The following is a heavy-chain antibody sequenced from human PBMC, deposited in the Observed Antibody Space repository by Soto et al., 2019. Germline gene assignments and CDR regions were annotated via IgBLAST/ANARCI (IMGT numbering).Heavy chain of an antibody. CDR3: ARGGSSAWQPYYFDY. V-gene: IGHV3-33*01. CDR1: GFIFSSYG. J-gene: IGHJ4*02. D-gene: IGHD2-2*01. Sequence: GGSLRLSCAASGFIFSSYGMHWVRQAPGKGLEWVAVIWYDGDTLYYADSVKGRFTISRDNSKNTLYLQMNSLRAEDTAVYYCARGGSSAWQPYYFDYWGQGTLVTVSS. CDR2: IWYDGDTL.